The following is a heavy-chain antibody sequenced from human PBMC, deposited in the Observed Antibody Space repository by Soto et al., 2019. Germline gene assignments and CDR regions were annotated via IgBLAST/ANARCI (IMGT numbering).Heavy chain of an antibody. V-gene: IGHV4-30-4*01. D-gene: IGHD2-15*01. CDR2: IYYSGST. CDR3: ARNPPPDRCGGKGYYFDY. Sequence: QVQLQESGPGLVKPSQTLSLTCTVSGGSISSGDYYWSWIRQPPGKGLEWIGYIYYSGSTYYNPSLKSRVTISVDTSKNQFSLKLSSVTAADTAVYYCARNPPPDRCGGKGYYFDYWGQGTLVTVSS. CDR1: GGSISSGDYY. J-gene: IGHJ4*02.